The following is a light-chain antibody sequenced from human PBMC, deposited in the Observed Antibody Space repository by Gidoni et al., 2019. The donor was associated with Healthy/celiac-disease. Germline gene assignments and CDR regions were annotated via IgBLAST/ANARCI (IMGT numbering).Light chain of an antibody. V-gene: IGKV4-1*01. CDR3: QQYDSTPLT. CDR1: QNVLYTFINTNY. CDR2: WAS. Sequence: DLAMTQSPDSLTVSLGERATFNCKSSQNVLYTFINTNYLAWYQQKPGQPPTLLIYWASTRESGIPDRFSGSGSGTDFTLTISSLQAEDVAVYYCQQYDSTPLTFGGGTKVEIK. J-gene: IGKJ4*01.